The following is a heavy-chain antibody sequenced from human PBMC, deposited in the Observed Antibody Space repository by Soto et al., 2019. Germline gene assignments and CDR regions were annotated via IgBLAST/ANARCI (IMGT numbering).Heavy chain of an antibody. Sequence: KLSETLSLTCNVSGGSINSYWWSWIRQPAGKGLEWIGRVYSSGTTDYNPSLNSRASLSVDMSKNQFSLKLSSVTAADTAVYYCARDIGSYAYGEGYWGQGIQVTVSS. CDR1: GGSINSYW. CDR2: VYSSGTT. D-gene: IGHD3-10*01. CDR3: ARDIGSYAYGEGY. J-gene: IGHJ4*02. V-gene: IGHV4-4*07.